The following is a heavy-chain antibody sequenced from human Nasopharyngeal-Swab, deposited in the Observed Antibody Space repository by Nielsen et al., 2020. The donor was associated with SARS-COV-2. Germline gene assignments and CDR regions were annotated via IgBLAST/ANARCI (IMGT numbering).Heavy chain of an antibody. D-gene: IGHD6-13*01. Sequence: WIRQPPGKGLEWVAVISYDGSNKYYADSVKGRFTISRDNSKNTLYLQMNSLRAEDMAVYYCARSPGYSSSWPYYYYYMDVWGKGTTVTVSS. CDR2: ISYDGSNK. J-gene: IGHJ6*03. CDR3: ARSPGYSSSWPYYYYYMDV. V-gene: IGHV3-30-3*01.